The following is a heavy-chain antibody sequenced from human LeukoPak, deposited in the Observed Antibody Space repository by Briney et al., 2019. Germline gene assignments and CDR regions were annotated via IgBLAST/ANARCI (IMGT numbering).Heavy chain of an antibody. CDR1: GGSISSYY. J-gene: IGHJ6*02. CDR3: ARGLRTAGPVGRSYYYGMDV. CDR2: IYYSGST. V-gene: IGHV4-59*01. Sequence: SETLSLTCTVSGGSISSYYWSWIRQPPGKGLEWIGYIYYSGSTNYNPSLKSRVTISVDTSKNQFSLKLSSVTAADTAVYYCARGLRTAGPVGRSYYYGMDVWGQGTTVTVSS. D-gene: IGHD2-15*01.